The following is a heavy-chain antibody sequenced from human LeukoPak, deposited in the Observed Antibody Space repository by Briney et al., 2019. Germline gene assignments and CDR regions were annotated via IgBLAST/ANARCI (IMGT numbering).Heavy chain of an antibody. CDR3: ARGGYSSSWYGSVKAFDT. Sequence: GASVKVSCKVSGYTLTELSMHWVRQAPGKGLEWMRGFDPEDGETIYAQKFQGRVTMTEDTSTDTAYMELSSLRSEDTAVYYCARGGYSSSWYGSVKAFDTWGQGTMVTVSS. CDR1: GYTLTELS. J-gene: IGHJ3*02. V-gene: IGHV1-24*01. CDR2: FDPEDGET. D-gene: IGHD6-13*01.